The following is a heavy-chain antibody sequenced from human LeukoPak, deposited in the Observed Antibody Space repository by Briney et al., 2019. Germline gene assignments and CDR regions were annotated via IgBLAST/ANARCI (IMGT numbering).Heavy chain of an antibody. CDR1: SGSISSSSYY. CDR2: MSYSGST. J-gene: IGHJ6*03. V-gene: IGHV4-39*01. Sequence: SETLSLTCTVYSGSISSSSYYWRWIRQPPGKGLEWIGSMSYSGSTYYNSSLKSRVTIAVDTSKTQFSLKLSSVIATGAAIYYCARFYTTSQYGSGYMDVWGKGTTVTVSS. D-gene: IGHD3-10*01. CDR3: ARFYTTSQYGSGYMDV.